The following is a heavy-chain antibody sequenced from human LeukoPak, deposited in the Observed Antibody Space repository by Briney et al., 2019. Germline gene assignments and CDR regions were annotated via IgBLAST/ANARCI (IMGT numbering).Heavy chain of an antibody. CDR2: ISYDGSNK. CDR1: GFTFSSYA. D-gene: IGHD3-9*01. J-gene: IGHJ4*02. Sequence: GGSLRLSCAASGFTFSSYAMHWVRQAPGMGLEWVAVISYDGSNKYYADSVKGRFTISRDNSKNTLYLQMNSLRAEDTAVYYCARDGGYYDILTGYYMAFYFDYWGQGTLVTVSS. CDR3: ARDGGYYDILTGYYMAFYFDY. V-gene: IGHV3-30*04.